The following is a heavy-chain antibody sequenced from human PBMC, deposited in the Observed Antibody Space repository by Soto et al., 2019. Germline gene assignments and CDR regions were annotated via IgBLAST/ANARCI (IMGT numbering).Heavy chain of an antibody. CDR2: INPNSGGT. CDR1: GYTFTGYY. CDR3: ARDALPGAYYYDRSGYNSWCDP. J-gene: IGHJ5*02. V-gene: IGHV1-2*02. Sequence: QVQLVQSGAEVKKPGASVKVSCKASGYTFTGYYMHWVRQAPGQGLEWMGWINPNSGGTNYAQKSQGVVTMTRATSISTAYMELSRLRSDDTAVYDCARDALPGAYYYDRSGYNSWCDPLGQGTLVTVSS. D-gene: IGHD3-22*01.